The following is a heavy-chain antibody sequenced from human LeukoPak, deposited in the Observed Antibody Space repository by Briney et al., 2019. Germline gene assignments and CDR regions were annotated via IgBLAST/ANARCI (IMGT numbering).Heavy chain of an antibody. Sequence: ASETLSLTCTVSGGSISSYYWSWNRQPPGKGLEWIGYIYYSGSTNYNPSLKSRVTISVDTSKNQFSLKLSSVTAADTAVYYCAGAYSGSYYYFDYWGQGTLVTVSS. CDR3: AGAYSGSYYYFDY. CDR2: IYYSGST. J-gene: IGHJ4*02. D-gene: IGHD1-26*01. V-gene: IGHV4-59*01. CDR1: GGSISSYY.